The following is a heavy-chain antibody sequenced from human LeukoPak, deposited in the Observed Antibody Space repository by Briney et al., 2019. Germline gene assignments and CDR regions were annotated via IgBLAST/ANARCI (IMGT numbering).Heavy chain of an antibody. J-gene: IGHJ6*02. CDR1: GGSFSGYY. Sequence: SETLSLTCAVYGGSFSGYYWSWIRQPPGKGLEWIGEINHSGSTNYNPSLKSRVTISVDTSKNQFSLKLSSVTAADTAVYYCARDKYCSGGSCYSGKDYYYYGMDVWGQGTTVTVSS. D-gene: IGHD2-15*01. V-gene: IGHV4-34*01. CDR2: INHSGST. CDR3: ARDKYCSGGSCYSGKDYYYYGMDV.